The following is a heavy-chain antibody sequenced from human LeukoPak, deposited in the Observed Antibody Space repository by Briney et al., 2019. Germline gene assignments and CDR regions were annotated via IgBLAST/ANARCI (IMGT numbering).Heavy chain of an antibody. V-gene: IGHV1-2*02. CDR2: IGPDGGVT. CDR1: GSIFNVYY. J-gene: IGHJ4*02. Sequence: ASVKVSCKSYGSIFNVYYMHWVRQVPGQGLEWMGWIGPDGGVTNYAQKFQGRVTLTRDSATTTDYMELSRLTSDDTAVYYCARENWYYDHWGQGTLVTVSS. CDR3: ARENWYYDH.